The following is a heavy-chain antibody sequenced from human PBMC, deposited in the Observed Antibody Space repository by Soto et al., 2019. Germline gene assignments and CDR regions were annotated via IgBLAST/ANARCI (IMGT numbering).Heavy chain of an antibody. Sequence: QVQLVESGGGVVQPGRSLRLSCADSGFTLSSYGMHWVRQAPGKGLEWGAVISYDGSNKYYADSVKGRFTISRDNSKNTLYLKMNSLRAEDTAVYYCASDSSGYTTGGAFDIWGQGTMVTDSS. CDR3: ASDSSGYTTGGAFDI. V-gene: IGHV3-30*03. J-gene: IGHJ3*02. CDR2: ISYDGSNK. CDR1: GFTLSSYG. D-gene: IGHD3-22*01.